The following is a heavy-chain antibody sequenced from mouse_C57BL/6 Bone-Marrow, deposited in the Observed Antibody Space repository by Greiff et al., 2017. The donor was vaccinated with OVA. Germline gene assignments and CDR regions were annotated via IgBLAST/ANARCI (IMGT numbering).Heavy chain of an antibody. CDR1: GYTFTSYG. V-gene: IGHV1-74*01. CDR2: IHPSDSDT. Sequence: QVQLKESGAELARPGASVKLSCKASGYTFTSYGISWVKQRPGQGLEWIGRIHPSDSDTNYNQKFKGKATLTVDKSSSTAYMQLSSLTSEDSAVYYCAIEGAWFAYWGQGTLVTVSA. CDR3: AIEGAWFAY. J-gene: IGHJ3*01.